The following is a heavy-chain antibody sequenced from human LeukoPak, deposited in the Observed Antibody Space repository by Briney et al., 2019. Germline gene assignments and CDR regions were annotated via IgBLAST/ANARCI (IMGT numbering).Heavy chain of an antibody. CDR2: INHSGST. Sequence: SETLSLTCAVYGGSFSGNYWSWIRQPPGKGLEWIGEINHSGSTNYNPSLKSRVTISVDTSKNQFSLKLSSVTAADTAVYYCASGGRYCTNGVCYMRFNPWGQGTLVTVSS. V-gene: IGHV4-34*01. CDR3: ASGGRYCTNGVCYMRFNP. J-gene: IGHJ5*02. CDR1: GGSFSGNY. D-gene: IGHD2-8*01.